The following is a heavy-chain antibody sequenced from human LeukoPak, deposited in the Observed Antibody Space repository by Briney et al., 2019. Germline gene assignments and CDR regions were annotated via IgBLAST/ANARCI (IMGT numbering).Heavy chain of an antibody. CDR1: GCSISSDY. D-gene: IGHD3-22*01. J-gene: IGHJ4*02. V-gene: IGHV4-59*08. CDR2: IYYSGST. Sequence: SETLSLTRVASGCSISSDYWSWIRQPPGKGLEWIAGIYYSGSTIYNPSLKSRFTISVDTSKNQFSLKLNSVTAADTAVYHCARQVRDSRGPWYYFESWGQGNLVTVSS. CDR3: ARQVRDSRGPWYYFES.